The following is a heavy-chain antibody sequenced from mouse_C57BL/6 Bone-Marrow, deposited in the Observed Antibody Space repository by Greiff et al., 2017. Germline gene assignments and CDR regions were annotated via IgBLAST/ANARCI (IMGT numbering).Heavy chain of an antibody. D-gene: IGHD2-2*01. J-gene: IGHJ4*01. CDR1: GFSLTSYA. CDR2: IWTGGGT. V-gene: IGHV2-9-1*01. Sequence: VMLVESGPGLVAPSQSLSITCTVSGFSLTSYAISWVRQPPGKGLEWLGVIWTGGGTNYNSALKSRLSLSKDNSKSQVFLKMNSLQTDDTARYYCARNLLWLYYYAMDYWGQGTSVTVSS. CDR3: ARNLLWLYYYAMDY.